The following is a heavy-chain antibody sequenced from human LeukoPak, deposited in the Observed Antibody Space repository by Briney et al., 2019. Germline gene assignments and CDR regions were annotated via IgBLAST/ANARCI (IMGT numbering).Heavy chain of an antibody. V-gene: IGHV4-59*08. CDR1: GGSISSYY. CDR2: NYYSGST. J-gene: IGHJ4*02. CDR3: ARLASGSYGPLTPFDY. Sequence: SETLSLTCTVSGGSISSYYWSWTRQPPGKGLECIGDNYYSGSTNYNPSLKSRVTISVDTSKNQFSLRLSSVTAADTAVYYSARLASGSYGPLTPFDYWGQGTLVTVSS. D-gene: IGHD1-26*01.